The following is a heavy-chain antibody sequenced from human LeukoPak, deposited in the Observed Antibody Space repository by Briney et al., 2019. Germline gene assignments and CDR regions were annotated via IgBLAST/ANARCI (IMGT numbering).Heavy chain of an antibody. CDR2: TKKDGSEK. Sequence: GGSLRLSCAASGFTFNKSWMSWVRQAPGKGPEWVANTKKDGSEKYYVDSVKGRFTISRDNAKNSLYLQMNSLRVEDTAVYYCVREGYFVFDFWGQGALVTVSS. V-gene: IGHV3-7*01. CDR1: GFTFNKSW. CDR3: VREGYFVFDF. D-gene: IGHD2-21*01. J-gene: IGHJ4*02.